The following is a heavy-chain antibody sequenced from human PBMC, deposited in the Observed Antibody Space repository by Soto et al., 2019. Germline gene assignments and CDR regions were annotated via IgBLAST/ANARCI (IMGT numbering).Heavy chain of an antibody. CDR2: IYPGDSDT. D-gene: IGHD6-6*01. CDR1: GYSFTSYW. V-gene: IGHV5-51*01. Sequence: GESLKISCKGSGYSFTSYWIGWVRQIPGKGLEWMGIIYPGDSDTRYSPSFQGQVTISADKSISTAYLQWSSLKASDTAMYYCARRASSSSYYYGMDVWGQGTTVTVSS. CDR3: ARRASSSSYYYGMDV. J-gene: IGHJ6*02.